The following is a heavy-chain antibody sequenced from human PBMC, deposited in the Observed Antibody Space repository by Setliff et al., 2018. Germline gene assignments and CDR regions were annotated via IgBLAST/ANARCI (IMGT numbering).Heavy chain of an antibody. CDR1: GGSIGSYY. Sequence: SETLSLTCTVSGGSIGSYYWSWIRQPAGKGLEWIGHIYIGGSANYNPSLKSRVTMSIDTSKNQFSLKLNSVTAADMAVYYCAREQWLDPPVHYYMDVWAKGTTVTVSS. V-gene: IGHV4-4*07. CDR2: IYIGGSA. D-gene: IGHD6-19*01. CDR3: AREQWLDPPVHYYMDV. J-gene: IGHJ6*03.